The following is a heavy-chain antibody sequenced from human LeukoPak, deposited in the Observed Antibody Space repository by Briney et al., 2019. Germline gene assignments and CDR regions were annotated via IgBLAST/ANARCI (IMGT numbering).Heavy chain of an antibody. CDR3: ARAFTDYYDSSGYPFDY. V-gene: IGHV1-2*02. J-gene: IGHJ4*02. D-gene: IGHD3-22*01. CDR1: GYTFTGYY. CDR2: INPNSGGT. Sequence: ASVKVSCKASGYTFTGYYMHWVRQAPGQGLEWMGWINPNSGGTNYAQKFQGRATMTRDTSISTAYMELSRLRSDDTAVYYCARAFTDYYDSSGYPFDYWGQGTRVTVSS.